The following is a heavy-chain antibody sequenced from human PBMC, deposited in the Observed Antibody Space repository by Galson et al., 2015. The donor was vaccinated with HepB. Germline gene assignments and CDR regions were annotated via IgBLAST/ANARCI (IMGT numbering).Heavy chain of an antibody. CDR2: ISPCNGNT. CDR3: ARDRLGGNSGVDY. V-gene: IGHV1-18*01. D-gene: IGHD4-23*01. J-gene: IGHJ4*02. Sequence: SVKVSCKASGFTFTSYGMSWVRQAPGQGLEWMGWISPCNGNTNYAQKFQGRVSMTTDTSTSTAYMELRSLRSDDTAMFYCARDRLGGNSGVDYWGQGTLVTVSS. CDR1: GFTFTSYG.